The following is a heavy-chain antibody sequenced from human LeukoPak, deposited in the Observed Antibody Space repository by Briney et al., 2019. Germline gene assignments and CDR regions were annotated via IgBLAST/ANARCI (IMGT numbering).Heavy chain of an antibody. Sequence: SETLSLTCAVYGGSFSGYYWSWIRQPPGKGLEWIGEINHSGSTNYNPSLKSRVTISVDTSKNQFSLKLSSVTAADTAVYYCASRDKLPGDDPFDYWGQGTLVTVSS. J-gene: IGHJ4*02. CDR1: GGSFSGYY. D-gene: IGHD1-7*01. CDR3: ASRDKLPGDDPFDY. V-gene: IGHV4-34*01. CDR2: INHSGST.